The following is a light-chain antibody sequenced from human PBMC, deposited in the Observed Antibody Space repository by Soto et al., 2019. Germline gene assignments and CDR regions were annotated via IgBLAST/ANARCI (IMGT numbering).Light chain of an antibody. CDR2: GAS. V-gene: IGKV3-20*01. CDR3: QQYGSSGT. Sequence: EILLTQSPCTLSLSPGERATLSCRASQSVSNNYLAWYQQKPGQAPSLLIYGASNRATGIPDTLSGSGSGTDFTLTISRLEPEDSAVYYCQQYGSSGTFGQGTKVDIK. CDR1: QSVSNNY. J-gene: IGKJ1*01.